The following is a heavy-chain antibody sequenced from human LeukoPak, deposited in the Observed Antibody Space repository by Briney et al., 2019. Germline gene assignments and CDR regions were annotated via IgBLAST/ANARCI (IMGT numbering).Heavy chain of an antibody. CDR2: INPSGGST. CDR3: ARTQLLKDAFDI. CDR1: GYTFTSYY. D-gene: IGHD2-2*01. J-gene: IGHJ3*02. V-gene: IGHV1-46*01. Sequence: GASVKVSCKASGYTFTSYYMHWVRQAPGQGLEWMGIINPSGGSTSYAQKFQGRVTMTRDTSTSTVYMELSNLRSEDTAVYYCARTQLLKDAFDIWGQGTMVTVSS.